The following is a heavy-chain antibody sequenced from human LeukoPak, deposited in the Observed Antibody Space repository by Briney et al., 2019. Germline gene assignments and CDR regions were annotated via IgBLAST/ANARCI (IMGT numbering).Heavy chain of an antibody. Sequence: ASVKVSCKASGYTFTSYYMHWLRQAPGQGLEWMGIINPSGGSTSYAQKFQGRVTMTRDTSTSTVYMELSSLRSEDTAVYYCARAAYCSGGSCYWEPDYWGQGTLVTVSS. J-gene: IGHJ4*02. CDR2: INPSGGST. V-gene: IGHV1-46*01. D-gene: IGHD2-15*01. CDR3: ARAAYCSGGSCYWEPDY. CDR1: GYTFTSYY.